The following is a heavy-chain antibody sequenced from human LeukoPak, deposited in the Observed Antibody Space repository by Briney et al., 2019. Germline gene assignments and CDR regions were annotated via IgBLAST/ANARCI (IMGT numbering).Heavy chain of an antibody. Sequence: PGGSLRLSCAASGFTLSSYVMSWVRQAPGKGLEWVSGISDSGGSTYYADSVKGRFTISGDNSKNTLYLQMNSLRAEDTAVYYCAKLPGRAADYWGQGTLVTVSS. CDR3: AKLPGRAADY. V-gene: IGHV3-23*01. CDR1: GFTLSSYV. J-gene: IGHJ4*02. CDR2: ISDSGGST.